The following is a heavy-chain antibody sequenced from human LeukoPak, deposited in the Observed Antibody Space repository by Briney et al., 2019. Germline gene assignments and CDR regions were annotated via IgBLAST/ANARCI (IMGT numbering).Heavy chain of an antibody. Sequence: GGSLRLSCAASGFTFDDYAMHWVRQAPGKGLEWVSGISWNSGSIGYADSVKGQFTISRDNAKNSLYLQMNSLRAEDTALYYCAKAGGSGYYNDAFDIWGQGTMVTVSS. J-gene: IGHJ3*02. D-gene: IGHD3-22*01. CDR3: AKAGGSGYYNDAFDI. CDR1: GFTFDDYA. V-gene: IGHV3-9*01. CDR2: ISWNSGSI.